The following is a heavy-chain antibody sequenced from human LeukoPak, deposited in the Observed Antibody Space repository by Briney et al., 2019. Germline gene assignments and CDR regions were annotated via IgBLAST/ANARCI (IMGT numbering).Heavy chain of an antibody. CDR3: ARAFGELYYYYMDV. D-gene: IGHD3-10*01. J-gene: IGHJ6*03. Sequence: GGSLRLSCAASGFTFSSYEMNWVRQAPGKGLEWVSYISSSGSTIYYADSVKGRFTISRDNAKNSLYLQMNSLRAEDTAVYYCARAFGELYYYYMDVWGKGTTVTISS. CDR1: GFTFSSYE. V-gene: IGHV3-48*03. CDR2: ISSSGSTI.